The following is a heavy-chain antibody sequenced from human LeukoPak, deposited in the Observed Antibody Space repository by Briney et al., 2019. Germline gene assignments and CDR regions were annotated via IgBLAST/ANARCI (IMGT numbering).Heavy chain of an antibody. CDR2: ITSRGEST. Sequence: GGSLRLSCATSGFTFSIYAMSWVRQAPGKGLQWVSSITSRGESTWYVDSVKGRFTITRDNSENTLYLQMHSLRAEDTAVYYCARDRPNYYGSDGHYYRRDGDYWGRGTLVSVSS. J-gene: IGHJ4*02. V-gene: IGHV3-23*01. CDR3: ARDRPNYYGSDGHYYRRDGDY. D-gene: IGHD3-22*01. CDR1: GFTFSIYA.